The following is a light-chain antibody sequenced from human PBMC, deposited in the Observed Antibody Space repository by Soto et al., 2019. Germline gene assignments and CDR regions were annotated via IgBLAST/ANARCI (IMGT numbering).Light chain of an antibody. CDR2: VAS. V-gene: IGKV1-39*01. Sequence: IQMTQSPSSLSASVGDRFTITCRASQSISRYLNWYQQKQGKAPNXXIYVASSLQSEVPSRFSGSGSGTDCTLTITSLKKEDFATYYCQQSYGTTITFGQGTRLEIK. CDR3: QQSYGTTIT. CDR1: QSISRY. J-gene: IGKJ5*01.